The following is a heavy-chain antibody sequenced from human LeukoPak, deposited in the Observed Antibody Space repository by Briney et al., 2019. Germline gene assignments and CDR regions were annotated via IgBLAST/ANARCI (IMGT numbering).Heavy chain of an antibody. CDR2: IYYSGST. CDR3: ARGNSGYDFFYVGNFDY. J-gene: IGHJ4*02. Sequence: SETLSLTCTVSGGSISSGDYYWSWIRQPPGKGLEWIGYIYYSGSTYYNPSLKSRVTISADTSKNQFSLKLSSVTAADTAVYYCARGNSGYDFFYVGNFDYWGQGTLVTVSS. CDR1: GGSISSGDYY. D-gene: IGHD5-12*01. V-gene: IGHV4-30-4*08.